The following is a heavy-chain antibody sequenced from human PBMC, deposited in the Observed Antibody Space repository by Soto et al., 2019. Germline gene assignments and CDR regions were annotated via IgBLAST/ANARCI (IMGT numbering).Heavy chain of an antibody. Sequence: GGSLRLSCAASGFTFSSYSMNWVRKAPGTGLEWVSSISITSNYIYHVESVKGRFTVSRDNAKNSLYLQMNSLRAEDTAVYYCARDRTANSYYYHGMDVWGQGTTVTVSS. D-gene: IGHD2-21*02. CDR3: ARDRTANSYYYHGMDV. V-gene: IGHV3-21*01. CDR2: ISITSNYI. J-gene: IGHJ6*02. CDR1: GFTFSSYS.